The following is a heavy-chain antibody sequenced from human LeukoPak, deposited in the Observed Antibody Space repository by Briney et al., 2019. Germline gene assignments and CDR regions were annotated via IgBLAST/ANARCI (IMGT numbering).Heavy chain of an antibody. CDR1: GFTFSSYS. D-gene: IGHD2-2*01. V-gene: IGHV3-21*04. CDR3: AKGGALVPAAPFDY. J-gene: IGHJ4*02. Sequence: PGGSLRLSCAASGFTFSSYSMNWVRQAPGKGLEWVSSISSSSSYIYYADSVKGRFTISRDNAKNSLYLQMNSLRAEDTAVYYCAKGGALVPAAPFDYWGQGTLVTVSS. CDR2: ISSSSSYI.